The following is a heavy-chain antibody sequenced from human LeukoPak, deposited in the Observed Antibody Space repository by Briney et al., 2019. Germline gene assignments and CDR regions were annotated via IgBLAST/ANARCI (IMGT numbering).Heavy chain of an antibody. CDR3: ARRRDGYGHFDY. J-gene: IGHJ4*02. V-gene: IGHV4-4*02. CDR1: GGSISSSIW. CDR2: IYHSGST. Sequence: KPSETLSLTCAVSGGSISSSIWWSWVRQPPGKGLEWIGEIYHSGSTTYNPPLKGRVTLSIDKSRNQFSLKLSSVTAADTAVYYCARRRDGYGHFDYWGQGTLVTVSS. D-gene: IGHD5-24*01.